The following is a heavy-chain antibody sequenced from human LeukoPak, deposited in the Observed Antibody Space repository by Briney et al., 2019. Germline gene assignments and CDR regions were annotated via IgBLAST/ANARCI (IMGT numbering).Heavy chain of an antibody. Sequence: PGGSLRLSCAASGFTFSSYSMNWVRQAPGKGLEWVSSISSSSSYIYYADSVKGRFTISRDNAKNSLYLQMNSLRAEDTAVYYCARDQAGGSYWNYYYGMDVWGQGTTVTVSS. CDR3: ARDQAGGSYWNYYYGMDV. D-gene: IGHD1-26*01. J-gene: IGHJ6*02. CDR1: GFTFSSYS. CDR2: ISSSSSYI. V-gene: IGHV3-21*01.